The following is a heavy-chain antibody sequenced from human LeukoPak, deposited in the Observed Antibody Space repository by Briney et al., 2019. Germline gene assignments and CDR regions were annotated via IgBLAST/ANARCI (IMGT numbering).Heavy chain of an antibody. CDR3: ARHITSRTRAFDI. D-gene: IGHD3-3*01. Sequence: SETLSLTCTVSGGSISSSSYYWGWIRQPPGKGLEWIGSIYYSGSTYYNPSLKSRVTISVDTSKNQFSLKLSSVTAADTAVYYCARHITSRTRAFDIWGQGTMVTVSS. J-gene: IGHJ3*02. CDR1: GGSISSSSYY. CDR2: IYYSGST. V-gene: IGHV4-39*01.